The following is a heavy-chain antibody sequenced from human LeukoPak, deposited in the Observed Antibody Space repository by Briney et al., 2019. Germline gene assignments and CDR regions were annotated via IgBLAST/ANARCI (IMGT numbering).Heavy chain of an antibody. CDR2: ISSSSSTI. V-gene: IGHV3-48*01. Sequence: GGSLRLSCAASGFTFSSYSMNWVRQAPGKGLEWVSYISSSSSTIYYADSVKGRFTISRDNAKTSLYLQMNSLRAEDTAVYYCSRDPRHSDYWGQGTLVTVSS. CDR3: SRDPRHSDY. CDR1: GFTFSSYS. J-gene: IGHJ4*02.